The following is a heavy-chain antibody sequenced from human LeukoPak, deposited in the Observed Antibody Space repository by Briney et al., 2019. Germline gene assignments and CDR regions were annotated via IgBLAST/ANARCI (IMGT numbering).Heavy chain of an antibody. D-gene: IGHD2-21*01. CDR2: ISYDGSNK. Sequence: PGGSLRLSCAASGFTFSSYAMHWVRQAPGKGLEWVAVISYDGSNKYYADSVRGRFTISRDNSKNTLYLQMNSLRAEDTAVYYCANRDSSFDYWGQGTLVTVSS. J-gene: IGHJ4*02. V-gene: IGHV3-30-3*01. CDR3: ANRDSSFDY. CDR1: GFTFSSYA.